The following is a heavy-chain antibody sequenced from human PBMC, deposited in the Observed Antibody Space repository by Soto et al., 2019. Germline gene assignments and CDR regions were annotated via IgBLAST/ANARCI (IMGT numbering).Heavy chain of an antibody. CDR2: FYYTGNT. Sequence: SETLSLTCTVSGGSFSNYYWSWIRQPPGKGLEWIGYFYYTGNTNYNASLKSRVTISVDTSKSQFSLKLGSMTPADTAVYYCARGSSSEFDYWGQGTLVTVSS. J-gene: IGHJ4*02. D-gene: IGHD6-13*01. V-gene: IGHV4-59*01. CDR1: GGSFSNYY. CDR3: ARGSSSEFDY.